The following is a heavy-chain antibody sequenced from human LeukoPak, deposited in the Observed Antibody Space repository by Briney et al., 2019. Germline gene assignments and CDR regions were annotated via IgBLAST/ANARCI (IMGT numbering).Heavy chain of an antibody. J-gene: IGHJ4*02. CDR2: ISWNSGSI. D-gene: IGHD2-8*02. CDR1: GFTFDDYA. CDR3: ATYRQVLLPFES. Sequence: GGSLRLSCAASGFTFDDYAMHWVRQAPGKGLEWVSGISWNSGSIGYADSVKGRFTISRDNAKNSLYLQMNSLRAEDTAVYYCATYRQVLLPFESWGQGTLVTVSS. V-gene: IGHV3-9*01.